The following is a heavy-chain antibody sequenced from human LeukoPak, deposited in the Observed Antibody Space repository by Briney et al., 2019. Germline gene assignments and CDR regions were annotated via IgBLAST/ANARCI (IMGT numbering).Heavy chain of an antibody. V-gene: IGHV1-69*05. Sequence: GASVKVSCKASGGTFSSYAIGWVRQAPGQGLEWMGRIIPIFGTANYAQKFQGRVTITTDESTSTAYMELSSLRSEDTAVYYCARDPREYCGGDCYVPWGQGTLVTVSS. CDR1: GGTFSSYA. D-gene: IGHD2-21*02. J-gene: IGHJ5*02. CDR3: ARDPREYCGGDCYVP. CDR2: IIPIFGTA.